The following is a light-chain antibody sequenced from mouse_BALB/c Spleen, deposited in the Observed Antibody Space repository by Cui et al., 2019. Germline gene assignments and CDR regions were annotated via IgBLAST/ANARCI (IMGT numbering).Light chain of an antibody. CDR3: QQYGGYLWT. Sequence: ESVLTQSPAIMSASPGEKVTMTCRASSRVNSNYLHWYQQKSGASPKLWLSGTSNLASEVPSRFSGSGSGTSYSLTISSVEAEDAATYYCQQYGGYLWTFGGGTKLEIK. CDR1: SRVNSNY. V-gene: IGKV4-57-1*01. CDR2: GTS. J-gene: IGKJ1*01.